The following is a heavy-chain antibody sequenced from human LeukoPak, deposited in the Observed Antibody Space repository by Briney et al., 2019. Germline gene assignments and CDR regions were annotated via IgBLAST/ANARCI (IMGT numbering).Heavy chain of an antibody. CDR2: IYTSGST. CDR1: GGSISSGSYY. D-gene: IGHD3-10*01. CDR3: ARDLGYYGSGNYYYYYGMDV. Sequence: PSQTLSLTCTVSGGSISSGSYYWSWIRQPAGKGLEWIGRIYTSGSTNYNPSLKSRVTISVDTSKNQFSLKLSSVTAADTAVYCCARDLGYYGSGNYYYYYGMDVWGQGTTVTVSS. J-gene: IGHJ6*02. V-gene: IGHV4-61*02.